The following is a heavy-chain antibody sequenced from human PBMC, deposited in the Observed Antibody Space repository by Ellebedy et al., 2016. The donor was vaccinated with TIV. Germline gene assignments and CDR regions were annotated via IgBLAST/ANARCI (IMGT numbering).Heavy chain of an antibody. V-gene: IGHV3-30-3*01. D-gene: IGHD2-2*01. CDR1: GFTVSNSY. CDR2: ISYDGINT. J-gene: IGHJ6*02. Sequence: GESLKISCAASGFTVSNSYMNWVRQAPGKGLEWVAVISYDGINTYYADSVKGRFTISRDNSKNTLYLQMNSLRAEDTAVYYCASLQSYCISCESDVWGQGTTVTVSS. CDR3: ASLQSYCISCESDV.